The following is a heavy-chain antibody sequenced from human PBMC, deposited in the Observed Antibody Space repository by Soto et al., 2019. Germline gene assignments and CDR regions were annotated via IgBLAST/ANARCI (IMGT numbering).Heavy chain of an antibody. J-gene: IGHJ4*02. CDR1: GGPFSNDI. D-gene: IGHD5-12*01. CDR2: ITPLLSTS. V-gene: IGHV1-69*08. CDR3: ARDSPIGSTFSGYDAIDY. Sequence: QVQLVQSGAEVKKPESSVKVSCKASGGPFSNDIITWVRQAPGQGLEWMGRITPLLSTSTYAQKFQGRLTITADRSTGTAYMELNNLRSEDTAVYYCARDSPIGSTFSGYDAIDYWGQGTRITVSS.